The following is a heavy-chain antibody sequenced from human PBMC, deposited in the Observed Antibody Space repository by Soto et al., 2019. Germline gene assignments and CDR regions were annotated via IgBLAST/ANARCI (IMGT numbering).Heavy chain of an antibody. Sequence: GGSLRLSCAASGFTFSSYAMHWVRQAPGKGLEWVAVISYDGSNKYYADSVKGRFTISRDNSKNTLYLQMNSLRAEDTAVYYCARDGRYCSSTSCSGYYYGMDVWGQGTTVTVSS. CDR1: GFTFSSYA. J-gene: IGHJ6*02. D-gene: IGHD2-2*01. CDR3: ARDGRYCSSTSCSGYYYGMDV. CDR2: ISYDGSNK. V-gene: IGHV3-30-3*01.